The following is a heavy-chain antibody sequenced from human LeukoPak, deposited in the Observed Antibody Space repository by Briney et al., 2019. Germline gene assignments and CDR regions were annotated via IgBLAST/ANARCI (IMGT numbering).Heavy chain of an antibody. CDR1: GYTFTSYG. CDR2: ISAYNGNT. J-gene: IGHJ5*02. Sequence: ASVKVSCKASGYTFTSYGISWVRQAPGQGLEWMGWISAYNGNTNYAQKLQGRVTITADKSTSTAYMELSSLRSEDTAVYYCARTTVPNSNWFDPWGQGTLVTVSS. D-gene: IGHD4-17*01. V-gene: IGHV1-18*01. CDR3: ARTTVPNSNWFDP.